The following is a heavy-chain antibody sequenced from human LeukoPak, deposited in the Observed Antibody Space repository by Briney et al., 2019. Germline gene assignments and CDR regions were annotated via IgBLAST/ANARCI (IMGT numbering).Heavy chain of an antibody. CDR2: ISGSGGST. V-gene: IGHV3-23*01. Sequence: GGSLRLSCAASGFTFSSYGMSWVRQAPGKGLEWVSAISGSGGSTYYADSVKGRFTISRDNSKNTLYLQINSLRAEDTAVYYCAKADRIAAGPYYYMDVWGKGTTVTISS. D-gene: IGHD6-13*01. CDR1: GFTFSSYG. CDR3: AKADRIAAGPYYYMDV. J-gene: IGHJ6*03.